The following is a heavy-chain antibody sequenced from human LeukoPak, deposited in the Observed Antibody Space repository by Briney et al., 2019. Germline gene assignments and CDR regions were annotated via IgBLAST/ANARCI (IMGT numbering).Heavy chain of an antibody. CDR2: MNPNSGNT. Sequence: GASVKVSCKASGYTFTSYDINWVRQATGQGLEWMGWMNPNSGNTGYAQKFQGRVTITRNTSMSTAYMELSSLRSEDTAVYYCARGKAVAGGRDGYNYEVRVLGYWGRGTLVTVSS. V-gene: IGHV1-8*03. CDR1: GYTFTSYD. J-gene: IGHJ4*02. CDR3: ARGKAVAGGRDGYNYEVRVLGY. D-gene: IGHD5-24*01.